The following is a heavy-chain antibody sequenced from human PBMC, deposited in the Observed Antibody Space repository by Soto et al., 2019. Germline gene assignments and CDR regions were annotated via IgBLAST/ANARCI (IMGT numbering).Heavy chain of an antibody. CDR2: ISAYNGNT. J-gene: IGHJ4*02. CDR3: ARVDYYDRPCVY. CDR1: GYTFTSYG. V-gene: IGHV1-18*01. D-gene: IGHD3-22*01. Sequence: QVQLVQSGAEVKKPGASVKVSCKASGYTFTSYGISWVRQAPGQGLEWMGWISAYNGNTNYAQKLQGRVTMTTDTSTHTANIERRSLRSDDTAVYYCARVDYYDRPCVYWGQGTLVTVSS.